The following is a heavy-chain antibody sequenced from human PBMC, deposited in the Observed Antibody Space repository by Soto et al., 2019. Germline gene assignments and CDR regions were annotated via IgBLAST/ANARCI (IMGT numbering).Heavy chain of an antibody. CDR2: IIPIFGTA. V-gene: IGHV1-69*06. CDR3: ARVYCSSTSPCGMDV. D-gene: IGHD2-2*01. CDR1: GGTFSSYA. Sequence: SVKVSCKASGGTFSSYAISWVRQAPGQGLEWMGGIIPIFGTANYAQKFQGRVTITADKSTSTAYMELSSLRSEDTAVYYCARVYCSSTSPCGMDVWGQGTTVTVSS. J-gene: IGHJ6*02.